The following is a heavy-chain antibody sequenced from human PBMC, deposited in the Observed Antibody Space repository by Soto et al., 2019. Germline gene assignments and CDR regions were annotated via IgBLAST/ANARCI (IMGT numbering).Heavy chain of an antibody. D-gene: IGHD3-10*02. CDR1: GFTFRTFG. V-gene: IGHV3-30*13. J-gene: IGHJ5*02. Sequence: QVQLEESGGGVVQPGRSLRLSCAASGFTFRTFGMHWVRQAPGKGLEWVALISNDGQTEFYADSVKGRFTISRDNSKSWLHLQMKSLRDEDTAVYYCARDFNVLVYFTWGQGILVTVPS. CDR2: ISNDGQTE. CDR3: ARDFNVLVYFT.